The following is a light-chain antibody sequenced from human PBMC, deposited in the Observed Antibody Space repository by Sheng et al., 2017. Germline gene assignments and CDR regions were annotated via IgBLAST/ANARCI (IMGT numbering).Light chain of an antibody. CDR2: DVS. J-gene: IGLJ3*02. Sequence: QSALSQPRSVSGSPGQSVAISCTGTSSDIGFYNYVSWYQHHPGKAPKLIIYDVSKRPSGVPDRFSGSKSGNTASLTISGLQADDESYYYCWSYAGTSTHWVFGGGYQADRP. CDR1: SSDIGFYNY. V-gene: IGLV2-11*01. CDR3: WSYAGTSTHWV.